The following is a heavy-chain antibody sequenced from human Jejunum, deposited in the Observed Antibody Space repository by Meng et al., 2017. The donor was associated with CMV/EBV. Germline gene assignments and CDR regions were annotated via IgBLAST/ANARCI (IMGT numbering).Heavy chain of an antibody. D-gene: IGHD1-14*01. J-gene: IGHJ3*01. Sequence: ASCFPFRYPYLDWVRQAPGKGLEWVGRIRNKASSYTTEYVASVKGRFIISRDDSRSSLYLQMNSLETEDTAVYYCARGGVNHALDLWGQGTMVTVSS. CDR1: CFPFRYPY. CDR3: ARGGVNHALDL. V-gene: IGHV3-72*01. CDR2: IRNKASSYTT.